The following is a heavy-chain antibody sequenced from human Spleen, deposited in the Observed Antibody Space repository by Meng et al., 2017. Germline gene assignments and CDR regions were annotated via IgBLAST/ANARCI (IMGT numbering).Heavy chain of an antibody. CDR2: ISSSSSYI. V-gene: IGHV3-21*03. Sequence: GESLKISCAASGFTFSSYSMNWVRQAPGKGLEWVSSISSSSSYIYYADSVKGRFTISRDNAKNTLYLQMNSLKTEDTAVYYCTTDLSFTEGGVITTWGQGTLVTVSS. D-gene: IGHD3-16*02. CDR1: GFTFSSYS. J-gene: IGHJ5*02. CDR3: TTDLSFTEGGVITT.